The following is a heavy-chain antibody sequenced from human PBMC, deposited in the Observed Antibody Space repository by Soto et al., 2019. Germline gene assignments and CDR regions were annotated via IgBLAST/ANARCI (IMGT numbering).Heavy chain of an antibody. Sequence: GGSLRLSCAASGFSFSIYSMNWVRQAPGKGLEWVSYISGSGNDRNYADSVKGRFTISRDNAKNSLYLQMKSLRAEDTAVYYSARAGYTSGWYEYAFDIWGQGTMVTVSS. CDR1: GFSFSIYS. D-gene: IGHD6-19*01. V-gene: IGHV3-48*01. CDR2: ISGSGNDR. J-gene: IGHJ3*02. CDR3: ARAGYTSGWYEYAFDI.